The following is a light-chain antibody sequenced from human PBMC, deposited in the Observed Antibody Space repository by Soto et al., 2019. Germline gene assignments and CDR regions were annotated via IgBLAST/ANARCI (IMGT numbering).Light chain of an antibody. CDR3: QQGNSFPLT. J-gene: IGKJ4*01. V-gene: IGKV1-12*01. CDR1: QGIGTW. Sequence: DIQMTQSPSSVSASVGDRVTITCRASQGIGTWLAWFQQKPGEAPRLLIYTASSLDSGVPSRFSGSGSGTAFTLTISSLQPEDFATYYCQQGNSFPLTFGGGTKVEVK. CDR2: TAS.